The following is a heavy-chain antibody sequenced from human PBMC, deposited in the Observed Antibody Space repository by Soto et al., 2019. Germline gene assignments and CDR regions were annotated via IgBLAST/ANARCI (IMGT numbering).Heavy chain of an antibody. Sequence: QVQLVQSGAEEKKPGASVKVSCKASGYTFTTYAMHWVRQAPGQRLEWMGWINTGNGNTKYSRKFQGRVTITRDTSASTAYMELISLTSEDTAVYYCARGFVAGAAGPFDPWGQGTLVTVSS. CDR2: INTGNGNT. CDR1: GYTFTTYA. J-gene: IGHJ5*02. V-gene: IGHV1-3*04. D-gene: IGHD1-26*01. CDR3: ARGFVAGAAGPFDP.